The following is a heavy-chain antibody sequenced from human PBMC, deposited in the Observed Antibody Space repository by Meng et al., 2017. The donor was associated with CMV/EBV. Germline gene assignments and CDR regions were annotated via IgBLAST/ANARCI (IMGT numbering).Heavy chain of an antibody. V-gene: IGHV4-30-4*08. D-gene: IGHD2-21*02. CDR1: GGSISSGDYY. CDR3: ARVRVVTPGGNYAFDI. J-gene: IGHJ3*02. Sequence: VKLQVSGPGLVKPSQTPSLTCTVSGGSISSGDYYWSWIRQPPGKGLEWIGYIYYSGSTYYNPSLKSRVTISVDTSKNQFSLKLSSVTAADTAVYYCARVRVVTPGGNYAFDIWGQGTMVTVSS. CDR2: IYYSGST.